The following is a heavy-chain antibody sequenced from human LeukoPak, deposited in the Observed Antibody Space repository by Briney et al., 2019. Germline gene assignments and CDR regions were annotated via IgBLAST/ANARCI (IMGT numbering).Heavy chain of an antibody. D-gene: IGHD3-22*01. CDR3: AKVGQHYYDSSGQRGSSDY. J-gene: IGHJ4*02. Sequence: SVTVSFLASVCTFNHYAISWVGQAPGQGLAGMGGTYPIFGTANYAQKFQGRVKITPDESTSTAYMELSSLRSEDTAVYYCAKVGQHYYDSSGQRGSSDYWGQGTLVSVSS. CDR1: VCTFNHYA. V-gene: IGHV1-69*13. CDR2: TYPIFGTA.